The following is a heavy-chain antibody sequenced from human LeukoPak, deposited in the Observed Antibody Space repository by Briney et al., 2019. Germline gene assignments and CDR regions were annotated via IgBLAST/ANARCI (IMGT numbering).Heavy chain of an antibody. CDR3: ARDPDYGDPY. J-gene: IGHJ4*02. CDR1: GFSFSDSY. Sequence: PGGSLRLSCSASGFSFSDSYMSWFRLSAEKGLEWIAYITSSGTTTEYADSVKGRFTISRVNAKNSLYLQMNSLRPEDTAVYYCARDPDYGDPYWVQGALVTVSS. V-gene: IGHV3-11*01. CDR2: ITSSGTTT. D-gene: IGHD4/OR15-4a*01.